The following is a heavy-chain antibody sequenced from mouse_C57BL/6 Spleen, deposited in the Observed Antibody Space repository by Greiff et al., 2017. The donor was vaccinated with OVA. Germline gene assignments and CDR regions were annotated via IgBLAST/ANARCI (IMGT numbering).Heavy chain of an antibody. CDR1: GYTFTGYW. D-gene: IGHD1-1*01. V-gene: IGHV1-9*01. CDR2: ILPGSGST. CDR3: ASYGSPRNVDV. J-gene: IGHJ1*03. Sequence: QVQLQQSGAELMKPGASVKLSCKATGYTFTGYWIEWVKQRPGHGLEWIGEILPGSGSTNYNEKFKGQATFTADTSTNTADKQRSSRTTEDSAIYYWASYGSPRNVDVWGTGTTVTVSS.